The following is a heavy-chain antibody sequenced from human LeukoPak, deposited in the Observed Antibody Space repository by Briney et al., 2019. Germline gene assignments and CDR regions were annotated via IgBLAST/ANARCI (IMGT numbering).Heavy chain of an antibody. CDR3: ASGGPTWGTLDY. V-gene: IGHV3-30*02. J-gene: IGHJ4*02. D-gene: IGHD3-16*01. CDR1: GFPFSSHG. Sequence: PGGSLRLSCAASGFPFSSHGMYWVRQTPDRGLEWVAYLRKDATYSNYVDSVRGRFTISRDNSKNTLELQMNSLRVEDTAVYYCASGGPTWGTLDYWGQGTLVTVSS. CDR2: LRKDATYS.